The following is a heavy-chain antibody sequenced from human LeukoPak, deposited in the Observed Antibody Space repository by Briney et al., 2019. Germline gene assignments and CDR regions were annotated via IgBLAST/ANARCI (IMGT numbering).Heavy chain of an antibody. Sequence: GGSLRLSCAASGFTFSDYYMSWIRQAPGKGLEWVSAISGSGGSTYYADSVKGRFTISRDNSKNTLYLQMNSLRAEDTAVYYCAKDFRRGGPFDYWGQGTLVTVSS. CDR1: GFTFSDYY. J-gene: IGHJ4*02. CDR3: AKDFRRGGPFDY. D-gene: IGHD3-16*01. CDR2: ISGSGGST. V-gene: IGHV3-23*01.